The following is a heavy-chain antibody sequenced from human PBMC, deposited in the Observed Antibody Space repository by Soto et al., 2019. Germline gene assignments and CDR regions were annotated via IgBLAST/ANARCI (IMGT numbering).Heavy chain of an antibody. CDR2: IYYSGST. D-gene: IGHD3-22*01. CDR1: GGSISSGGYY. CDR3: ARGLHYYDSSGYYYAWYFDL. Sequence: QVQLQESGPGLVKPSQTPSLTCTVSGGSISSGGYYWSWIRQHPGKGLEWIGYIYYSGSTYYNPSLKCRVTISVEASKNQDDLKRSAVTAADTVVYYCARGLHYYDSSGYYYAWYFDLWGRGTLVTVSS. V-gene: IGHV4-31*03. J-gene: IGHJ2*01.